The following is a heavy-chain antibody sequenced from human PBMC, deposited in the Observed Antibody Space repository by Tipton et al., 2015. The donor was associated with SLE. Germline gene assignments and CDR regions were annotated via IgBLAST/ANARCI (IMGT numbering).Heavy chain of an antibody. Sequence: SLRLSCAASGFTFSSYSMNWVRQAPGKGLEWVSYISSSSSTIYYADSVKGRFTISRDNAKNSLYLQMNSLRAGDTALYYCAKDIGVYSSSSFDYWGQGTLVTVSS. CDR3: AKDIGVYSSSSFDY. CDR2: ISSSSSTI. V-gene: IGHV3-48*04. CDR1: GFTFSSYS. J-gene: IGHJ4*02. D-gene: IGHD6-6*01.